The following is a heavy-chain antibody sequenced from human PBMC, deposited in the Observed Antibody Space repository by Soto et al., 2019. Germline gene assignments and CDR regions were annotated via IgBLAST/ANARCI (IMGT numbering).Heavy chain of an antibody. CDR2: MNPNSGNT. D-gene: IGHD1-26*01. Sequence: EASVKVSCKASGYTFTSYDINWVRQATGQGLEWMGWMNPNSGNTGYAQKFQGRVTMTRNTSISTAYMELSSLRSEDTAVYYCARVRYYATGYYYYGMDVWGQGTTVTVSS. CDR3: ARVRYYATGYYYYGMDV. CDR1: GYTFTSYD. V-gene: IGHV1-8*01. J-gene: IGHJ6*02.